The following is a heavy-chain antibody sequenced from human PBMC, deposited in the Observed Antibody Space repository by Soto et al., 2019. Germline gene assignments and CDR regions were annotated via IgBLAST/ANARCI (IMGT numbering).Heavy chain of an antibody. CDR3: AKGPPVGLHYFQY. V-gene: IGHV3-23*01. CDR1: GFSFNTYA. J-gene: IGHJ1*01. D-gene: IGHD1-26*01. CDR2: ISSSGGST. Sequence: EVQLLESGGGLVQPGGSLRLSCAASGFSFNTYAMSWVRQAPGKGLEWVSAISSSGGSTYYADSVKGRFTISRDNSKNTLYLQMNSLSDEDTAVYYCAKGPPVGLHYFQYWGQGTLVTVSS.